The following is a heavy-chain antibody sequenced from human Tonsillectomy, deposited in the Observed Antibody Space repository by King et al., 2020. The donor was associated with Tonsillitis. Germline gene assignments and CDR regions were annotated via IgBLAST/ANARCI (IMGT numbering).Heavy chain of an antibody. CDR2: IIPILGIA. CDR3: AREGGARTNWFDP. V-gene: IGHV1-69*09. Sequence: VQLVQSGAEVKKPGSSVKVSCKASGGTFSSYAISWVRQAPGQGLEWVGRIIPILGIANYAQKFQGRVTFTADKSTSTAHMELSSLRSEDTAVYYCAREGGARTNWFDPWGQGTLVTVSS. D-gene: IGHD3-16*01. CDR1: GGTFSSYA. J-gene: IGHJ5*02.